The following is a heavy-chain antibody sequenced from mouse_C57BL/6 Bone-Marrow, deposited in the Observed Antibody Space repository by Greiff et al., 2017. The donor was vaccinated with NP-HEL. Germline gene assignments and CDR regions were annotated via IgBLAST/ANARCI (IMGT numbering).Heavy chain of an antibody. D-gene: IGHD2-4*01. V-gene: IGHV1-15*01. CDR1: GYTFTDYE. CDR3: TRTMITTFYAMED. Sequence: QVQLQQSGAELVRPGASVTLSCKASGYTFTDYEMHWVKQTPVHGLEWIGAIDPETGGTAYNQKFKGKAILTVDKSSSTAYMELRSLTSDDSAVYYCTRTMITTFYAMEDWGQGTSVTVAS. CDR2: IDPETGGT. J-gene: IGHJ4*01.